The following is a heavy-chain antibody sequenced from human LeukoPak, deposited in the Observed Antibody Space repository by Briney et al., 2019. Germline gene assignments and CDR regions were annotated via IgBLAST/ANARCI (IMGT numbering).Heavy chain of an antibody. CDR3: ARDYSHYGSGSSTPGY. J-gene: IGHJ4*02. Sequence: GGSLRLSCAASGFTFSSYAMHWVRQAPGKGLEWVAVISYDGSNKYYADSVKGRFTTSRDNSKNTLYLQMNSLRAEDTSVYYCARDYSHYGSGSSTPGYWGQGTLVTVSS. V-gene: IGHV3-30-3*01. CDR1: GFTFSSYA. D-gene: IGHD3-10*01. CDR2: ISYDGSNK.